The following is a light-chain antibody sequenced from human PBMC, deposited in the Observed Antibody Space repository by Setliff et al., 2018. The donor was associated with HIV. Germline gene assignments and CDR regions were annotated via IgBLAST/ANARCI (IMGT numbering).Light chain of an antibody. J-gene: IGLJ2*01. Sequence: QSALTQPASVSGSPGRSITISCTGSRSDVGSYNLVSWYQQHPGKAPKLMIYEVSKRPSGVSDRFSGSKSGSTASLTISGLQAEDEADYYCRSYVGSTTRVVFGGGTK. CDR2: EVS. CDR3: RSYVGSTTRVV. CDR1: RSDVGSYNL. V-gene: IGLV2-23*02.